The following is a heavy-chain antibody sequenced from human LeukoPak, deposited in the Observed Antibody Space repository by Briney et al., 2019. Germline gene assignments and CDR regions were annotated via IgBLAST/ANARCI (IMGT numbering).Heavy chain of an antibody. D-gene: IGHD3-10*01. CDR3: ARSYYSDSGTFIGGY. V-gene: IGHV1-46*04. Sequence: ASVTVSCKPSGYSFSSYYIHWVRQAPGQGLEWMGVIDPSDGSTTYVQKLQGRVTMTRDTSTSTVYMELSSLTSEDTAVYCCARSYYSDSGTFIGGYWGQGTLVTVSS. J-gene: IGHJ4*02. CDR2: IDPSDGST. CDR1: GYSFSSYY.